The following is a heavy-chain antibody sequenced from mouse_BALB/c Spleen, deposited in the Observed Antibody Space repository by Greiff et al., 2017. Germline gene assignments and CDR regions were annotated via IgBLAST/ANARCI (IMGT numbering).Heavy chain of an antibody. CDR2: ISYDGSN. V-gene: IGHV3-6*02. D-gene: IGHD2-14*01. CDR3: ARDEKVRPWFAY. CDR1: GYSITSGYY. J-gene: IGHJ3*01. Sequence: EVHLVESGPGLVKPSQSLSLTCSVTGYSITSGYYWNWIRQFPGNKLEWMGYISYDGSNNYNPSLKNRISITRDTSKNQFFLKLNSVTTEDTATYYCARDEKVRPWFAYGGQGTLVTVSA.